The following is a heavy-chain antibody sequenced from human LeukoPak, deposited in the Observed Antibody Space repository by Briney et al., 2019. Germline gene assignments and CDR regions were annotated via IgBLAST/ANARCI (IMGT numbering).Heavy chain of an antibody. D-gene: IGHD5-24*01. CDR2: ISGSGGST. CDR1: GFTFSSYA. CDR3: AKDRVDGYNIRYYFDY. J-gene: IGHJ4*02. V-gene: IGHV3-23*01. Sequence: PGGSLTLSCAASGFTFSSYAMSWVRQAPGKGLEWVSDISGSGGSTYYADSVKGLFTISRDNSKSPLYLQMDSLRAEDKAVYYCAKDRVDGYNIRYYFDYWGQGTLVTVSS.